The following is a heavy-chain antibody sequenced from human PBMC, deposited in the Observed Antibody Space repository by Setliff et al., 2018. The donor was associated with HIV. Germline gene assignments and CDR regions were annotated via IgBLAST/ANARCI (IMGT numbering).Heavy chain of an antibody. CDR1: GFIFNNYA. D-gene: IGHD6-19*01. V-gene: IGHV3-23*01. Sequence: GGSLRLSCAASGFIFNNYAMSWVRQDPGKGLEWVSVISGSGGSTYVADSVKGRFTISRDNSKNTLYLQMNSLRAEDTAVYYCAKEVLEIAVAASWGQGTLVTVSS. J-gene: IGHJ4*02. CDR3: AKEVLEIAVAAS. CDR2: ISGSGGST.